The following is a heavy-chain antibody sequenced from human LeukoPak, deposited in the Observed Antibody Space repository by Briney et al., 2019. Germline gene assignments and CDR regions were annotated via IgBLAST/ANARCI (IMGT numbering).Heavy chain of an antibody. CDR1: GGSISSYY. V-gene: IGHV4-59*01. D-gene: IGHD5-18*01. Sequence: SETLSLTCTVSGGSISSYYWSWIRQPPGKGLEWIGYIYYSGSTNYNPSLKSRVTISVDTSKSQFSLKLSSVTAADTAVYYCARSPGATGYSYGYARYFDYWGQGTLVTVSS. CDR3: ARSPGATGYSYGYARYFDY. CDR2: IYYSGST. J-gene: IGHJ4*02.